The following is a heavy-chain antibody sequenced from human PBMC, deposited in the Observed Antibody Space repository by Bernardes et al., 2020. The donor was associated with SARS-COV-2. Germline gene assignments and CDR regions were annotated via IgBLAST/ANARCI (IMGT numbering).Heavy chain of an antibody. V-gene: IGHV4-31*03. J-gene: IGHJ6*02. CDR3: ARGLYDFWSGYYTSGMDV. Sequence: SETLSLTRTVSGGSISSGGYYWSWIRQHPGKGLEWIGYIYYSGSTYYNPSLKSRVTISVDTSKNQFSLKLSSVTAADTAVYYCARGLYDFWSGYYTSGMDVWGQGTTVTVSS. CDR2: IYYSGST. D-gene: IGHD3-3*01. CDR1: GGSISSGGYY.